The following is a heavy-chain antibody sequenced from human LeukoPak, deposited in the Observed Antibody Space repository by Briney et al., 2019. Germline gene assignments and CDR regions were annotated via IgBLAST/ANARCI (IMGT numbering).Heavy chain of an antibody. CDR2: INPSGGST. CDR3: ARDYSSWYTSGWFDP. CDR1: GYTFTNYY. J-gene: IGHJ5*02. D-gene: IGHD6-13*01. V-gene: IGHV1-46*01. Sequence: GASVKVSCKASGYTFTNYYIHWVRQAPGQGLEWVGKINPSGGSTSYAQKFQGRVTMTRDTSTSTVYMELSSLRSEDTAVYYCARDYSSWYTSGWFDPWGQGTLVIVSS.